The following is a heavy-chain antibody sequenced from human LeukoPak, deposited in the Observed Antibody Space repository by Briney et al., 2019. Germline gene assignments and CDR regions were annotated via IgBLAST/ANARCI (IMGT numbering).Heavy chain of an antibody. CDR1: GFTFSNAW. CDR2: IKSKTDGGTT. CDR3: TTDPRYSSSRPDAFDI. D-gene: IGHD6-13*01. V-gene: IGHV3-15*01. J-gene: IGHJ3*02. Sequence: GGSLRLSCAASGFTFSNAWMSWFRQAPGKGLEWVGRIKSKTDGGTTDYAAPVKGRFTISRDDSKNTLYLQMNSLKTEDTAVYYCTTDPRYSSSRPDAFDIWGQGTMVTVSS.